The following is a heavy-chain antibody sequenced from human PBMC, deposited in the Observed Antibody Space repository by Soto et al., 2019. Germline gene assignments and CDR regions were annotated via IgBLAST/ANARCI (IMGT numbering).Heavy chain of an antibody. J-gene: IGHJ6*02. CDR3: ARDRSLIFAVPPYGMDV. CDR1: GFTFSSHE. CDR2: ISKNGGTT. D-gene: IGHD3-3*01. V-gene: IGHV3-48*03. Sequence: GGSLRLSCVVSGFTFSSHEMNWVRQAPGKGPEWVSKISKNGGTTSYADSVKGRFTISRDNARDSLYLHMNSPRAEDTAVYYCARDRSLIFAVPPYGMDVWGQGTTVTVSS.